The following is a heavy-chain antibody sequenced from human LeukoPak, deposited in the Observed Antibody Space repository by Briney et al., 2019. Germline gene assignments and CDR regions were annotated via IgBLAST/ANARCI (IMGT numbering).Heavy chain of an antibody. CDR2: IGYDGTNK. CDR3: ARESGYNYGPPWDWFDP. D-gene: IGHD5-18*01. J-gene: IGHJ5*02. Sequence: PGGSLELPLPGFGFPFPSYGWHWVGPAPGKGLGWVGFIGYDGTNKYYTDSVKGRFTISKDNAKNSLYLQMNSLRAEDAAVYYCARESGYNYGPPWDWFDPWGQGTLVTVSS. CDR1: GFPFPSYG. V-gene: IGHV3-30*02.